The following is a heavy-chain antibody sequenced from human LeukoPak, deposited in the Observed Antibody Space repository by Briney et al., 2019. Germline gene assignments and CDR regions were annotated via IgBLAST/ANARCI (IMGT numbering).Heavy chain of an antibody. CDR3: QIVVVPAAQRDY. Sequence: SVKVSCTASGGTFSSYAISWVRQAPGQGLEWMGGIIPIFGTANYAQKFQGRVTITADESTSTAYMELSSLRSEDTAVYYCQIVVVPAAQRDYWGQGTLVTVSS. CDR2: IIPIFGTA. CDR1: GGTFSSYA. V-gene: IGHV1-69*13. J-gene: IGHJ4*02. D-gene: IGHD2-2*01.